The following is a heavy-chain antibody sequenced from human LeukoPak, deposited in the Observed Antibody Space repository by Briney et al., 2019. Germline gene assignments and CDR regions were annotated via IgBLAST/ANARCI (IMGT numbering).Heavy chain of an antibody. Sequence: GASVKVSCKASGYTFTGYYMHWVRQAPGQGLEWMGWISAYNGNTNYAQKLQGRVTMTTDTSTSTAYMELRSLRSDDTAVYYCAREVAGPRGDYFDYWGQGTLVTVSS. D-gene: IGHD6-19*01. V-gene: IGHV1-18*04. J-gene: IGHJ4*02. CDR3: AREVAGPRGDYFDY. CDR1: GYTFTGYY. CDR2: ISAYNGNT.